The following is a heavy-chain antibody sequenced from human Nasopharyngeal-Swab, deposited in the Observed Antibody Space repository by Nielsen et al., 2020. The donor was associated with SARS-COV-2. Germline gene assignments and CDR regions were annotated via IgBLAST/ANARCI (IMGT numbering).Heavy chain of an antibody. V-gene: IGHV3-73*01. J-gene: IGHJ6*03. CDR1: GFTFSGSA. D-gene: IGHD6-6*01. CDR3: TRPEYSSPLGNSDYYYMDV. Sequence: GGSLRLSCAASGFTFSGSAMHWVRQASGKGLEWVGRIRSKANSYATAYAASVKGRFTISRDDSKNTAYLQMNSLKTEDTAVYYCTRPEYSSPLGNSDYYYMDVWGKGTTVTVSS. CDR2: IRSKANSYAT.